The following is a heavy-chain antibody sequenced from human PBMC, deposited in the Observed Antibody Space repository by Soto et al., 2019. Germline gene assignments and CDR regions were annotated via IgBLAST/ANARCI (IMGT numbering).Heavy chain of an antibody. CDR3: AHRRIGVSQWNYGDFDY. D-gene: IGHD1-7*01. V-gene: IGHV2-5*02. Sequence: QITLKESGPTLVKPTQTLTLTCTFSGFSLSTSGVGVGWIRQPPGKALEGLVIIYWDDDKRYSPSLRSRLTITKDTSRNQVILTMTNVDPEDTATSFCAHRRIGVSQWNYGDFDYWGPGTLVTVSS. CDR2: IYWDDDK. CDR1: GFSLSTSGVG. J-gene: IGHJ4*02.